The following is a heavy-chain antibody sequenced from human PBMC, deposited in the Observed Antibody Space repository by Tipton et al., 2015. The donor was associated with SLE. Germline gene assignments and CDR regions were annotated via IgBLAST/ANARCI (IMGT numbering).Heavy chain of an antibody. D-gene: IGHD3-3*01. CDR1: GGSIRSSRHF. CDR3: ARGTPFMEWERNYFDP. V-gene: IGHV4-61*05. CDR2: MYYSGIT. Sequence: TLSLTCTVSGGSIRSSRHFWGWIRQTPGKGLEWIGYMYYSGITNYNPSLYGRVSISVDTSRNQFSLKMNSVTAADTAMYYCARGTPFMEWERNYFDPWGQGTLVTVSS. J-gene: IGHJ5*02.